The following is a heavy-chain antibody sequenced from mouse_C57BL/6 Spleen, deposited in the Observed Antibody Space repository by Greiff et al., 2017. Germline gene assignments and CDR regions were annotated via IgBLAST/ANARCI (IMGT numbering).Heavy chain of an antibody. V-gene: IGHV5-4*01. CDR1: GFTFSSYA. J-gene: IGHJ1*03. D-gene: IGHD1-1*01. CDR3: ARDSYYGPLYWYFDV. Sequence: EVHLVESEGGLVKPGGSLKLSCAASGFTFSSYAMSWVRQTPEKRLEWVATISDGGSYTYYPDNVKGRFTISRDNAKNNLYLQMSHLKSEDTAMYYCARDSYYGPLYWYFDVWGTGTTVTVSS. CDR2: ISDGGSYT.